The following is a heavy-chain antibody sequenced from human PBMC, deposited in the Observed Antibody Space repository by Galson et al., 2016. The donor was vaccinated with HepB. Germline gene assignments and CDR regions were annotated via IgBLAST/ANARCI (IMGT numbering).Heavy chain of an antibody. CDR3: ATYIEGAGGTSS. V-gene: IGHV4-61*08. CDR1: GGFVSSRGYH. Sequence: SETLSLTCTVSGGFVSSRGYHWSWIRQPPGKGLEWIGHSESRSYNPSLRSRVTISLDTSKNQFSLKLTSVTAADTAIYFCATYIEGAGGTSSWGQGTLVFVSS. J-gene: IGHJ5*02. CDR2: SESR. D-gene: IGHD1-7*01.